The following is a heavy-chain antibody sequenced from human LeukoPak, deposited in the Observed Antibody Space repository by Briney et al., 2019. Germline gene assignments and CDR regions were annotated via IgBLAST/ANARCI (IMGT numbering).Heavy chain of an antibody. Sequence: PSETLSLTCTVSGGSISSYYWSWIRQPPGKGLEWIGYIYYSGSTNYNPSLKSRVTISVDTSKNQFSLKLRSVTAADTAVYYCARYVVYGSGKYYFDYWGQRTLVIVSS. V-gene: IGHV4-59*08. J-gene: IGHJ4*02. CDR3: ARYVVYGSGKYYFDY. CDR2: IYYSGST. CDR1: GGSISSYY. D-gene: IGHD3-10*01.